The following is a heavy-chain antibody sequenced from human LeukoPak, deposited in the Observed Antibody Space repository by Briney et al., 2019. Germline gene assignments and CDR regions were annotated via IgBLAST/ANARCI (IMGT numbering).Heavy chain of an antibody. J-gene: IGHJ4*02. CDR1: GGTFSSYA. Sequence: ASVKVSCKASGGTFSSYAISWVRQAPGQGLEWMGGIIPIFGTANYAQKFQGRVTITADESTSTAYMELSSLRSEDTAVYYCARDESPGLLSAPSWGQGTLVTVSS. CDR3: ARDESPGLLSAPS. D-gene: IGHD1-26*01. V-gene: IGHV1-69*13. CDR2: IIPIFGTA.